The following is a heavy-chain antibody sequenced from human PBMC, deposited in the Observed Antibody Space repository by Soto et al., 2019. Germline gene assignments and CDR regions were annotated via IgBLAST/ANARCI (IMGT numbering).Heavy chain of an antibody. CDR2: IYYSGST. D-gene: IGHD2-21*02. CDR3: ARDMLYCGGDCYSGLVGLGMDV. Sequence: SETLSLTCTVSGGSISSYYWSWIRQPPGKGLEWIGYIYYSGSTNYNPSLKSRVTISVDTSKIQFSLKLGSVTAADTAVYYCARDMLYCGGDCYSGLVGLGMDVWGQGTTVTVSS. V-gene: IGHV4-59*01. CDR1: GGSISSYY. J-gene: IGHJ6*02.